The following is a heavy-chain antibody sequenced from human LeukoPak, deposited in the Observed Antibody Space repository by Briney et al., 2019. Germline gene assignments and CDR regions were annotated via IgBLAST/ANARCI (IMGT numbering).Heavy chain of an antibody. CDR1: GLTFSSYA. Sequence: PGGALRLSCAASGLTFSSYAMSWVRQAPGKGVEWVSAISGSGGNTYYADSVKGRFTTSRDNSKNTLYLQMNSLRAEDTAVYYCARGIEVTTCDYWGQGTLVTVSS. V-gene: IGHV3-23*01. J-gene: IGHJ4*02. CDR3: ARGIEVTTCDY. D-gene: IGHD4-17*01. CDR2: ISGSGGNT.